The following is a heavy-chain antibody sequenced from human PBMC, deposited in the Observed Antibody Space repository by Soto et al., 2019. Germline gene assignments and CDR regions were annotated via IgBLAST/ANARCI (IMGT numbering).Heavy chain of an antibody. CDR2: ISSSSSYT. J-gene: IGHJ4*02. CDR3: ARDHHRYSGYDYVDY. CDR1: GFTFSDYY. D-gene: IGHD5-12*01. V-gene: IGHV3-11*05. Sequence: QVQLVESGGGLVKPGGSLRLSCAASGFTFSDYYMSWIRQVPGKGLEWVSYISSSSSYTNYADSVKGRFTISRDNAKNSLYLQMNSLRAEDTAVYYCARDHHRYSGYDYVDYWGQGTLVTVSS.